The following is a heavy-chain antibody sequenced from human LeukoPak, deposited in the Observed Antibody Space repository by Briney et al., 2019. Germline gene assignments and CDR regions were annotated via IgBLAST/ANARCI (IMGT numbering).Heavy chain of an antibody. CDR3: TGSFGELSFFAH. D-gene: IGHD3-10*01. Sequence: GGSLRLSCAASGFTFSSYAMHWVRQAPGKGLEWVGFIRSKAYGGTTEDAASVKGRFTISRDDSKSIAYLQVNSLKTEDTAVYYCTGSFGELSFFAHWGQGTLVTVSS. CDR1: GFTFSSYA. J-gene: IGHJ4*02. V-gene: IGHV3-49*04. CDR2: IRSKAYGGTT.